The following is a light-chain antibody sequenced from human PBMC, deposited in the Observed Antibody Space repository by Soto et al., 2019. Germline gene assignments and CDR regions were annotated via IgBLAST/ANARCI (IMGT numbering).Light chain of an antibody. J-gene: IGKJ1*01. CDR1: QTISSW. CDR3: QHYNSYSEA. V-gene: IGKV1-5*03. CDR2: KAS. Sequence: DIHITHSPSPLSGSVANRVTIPSPAIQTISSWLAWYQQKPGKAPKLLIYKASTLKSGVPSRFSGSGSGTEFTLTISSLQPDDFATYYCQHYNSYSEAFGQGTKVDIK.